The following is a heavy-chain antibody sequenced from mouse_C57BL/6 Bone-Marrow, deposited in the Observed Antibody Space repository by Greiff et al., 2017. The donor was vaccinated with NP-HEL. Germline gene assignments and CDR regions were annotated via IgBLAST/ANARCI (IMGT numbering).Heavy chain of an antibody. V-gene: IGHV1-69*01. CDR1: GYTFTSYW. D-gene: IGHD3-2*01. CDR2: IDPSDSYT. J-gene: IGHJ2*01. CDR3: ARRKTARSYFDY. Sequence: QVQLQQSGAELVMPGASVKLSCKASGYTFTSYWMHWVKQRPGQGLEWIGEIDPSDSYTNYNQKFKGKSTLTVDKSSSTAYMQLSSLTSEDSAVYYCARRKTARSYFDYWGQGTTLTVSS.